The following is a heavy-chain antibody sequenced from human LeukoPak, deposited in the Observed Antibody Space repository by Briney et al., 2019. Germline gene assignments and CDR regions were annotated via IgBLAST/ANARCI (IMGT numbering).Heavy chain of an antibody. CDR1: GFTFTTYN. D-gene: IGHD3-3*01. CDR3: AIEGDFWSGYHY. Sequence: GGSLRLSCAASGFTFTTYNMNWVRQAPGKGLEWVSSISSDSSTIYSADSVKDRFTVSRDNAKNSLYLQMTSLRAEDTAVYYCAIEGDFWSGYHYWGQGTLVTVSS. CDR2: ISSDSSTI. V-gene: IGHV3-48*01. J-gene: IGHJ4*02.